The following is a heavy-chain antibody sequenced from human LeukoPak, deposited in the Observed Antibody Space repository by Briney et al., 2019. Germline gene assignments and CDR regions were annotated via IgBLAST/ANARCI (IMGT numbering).Heavy chain of an antibody. V-gene: IGHV4-59*06. J-gene: IGHJ5*02. CDR3: ARDGLAVAGIDRANNWFDP. CDR2: IYYSGST. D-gene: IGHD6-19*01. Sequence: PSETLSLTCTVSGGSISTYYWNWIRQPPGKGLEWIGYIYYSGSTYYNPSLKSRVTISVDTSKNQFSLKLSSVTAADTAVYYCARDGLAVAGIDRANNWFDPWGQGTLVTVSS. CDR1: GGSISTYY.